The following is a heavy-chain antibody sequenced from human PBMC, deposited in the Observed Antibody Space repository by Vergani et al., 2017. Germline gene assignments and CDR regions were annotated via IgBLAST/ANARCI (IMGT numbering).Heavy chain of an antibody. Sequence: QVQLRESGPGLVKVSQTLSLTCLVSGGSIDGGGHYWSWIRQFPGNGLEWIGYIYGTGSAYYNPSLRSRVSISVDTSENQVSLTLNSVTSADTAVYYCARGFFGGGFDPRGQGTLVTVSS. CDR3: ARGFFGGGFDP. CDR1: GGSIDGGGHY. J-gene: IGHJ5*02. D-gene: IGHD3-16*01. V-gene: IGHV4-31*03. CDR2: IYGTGSA.